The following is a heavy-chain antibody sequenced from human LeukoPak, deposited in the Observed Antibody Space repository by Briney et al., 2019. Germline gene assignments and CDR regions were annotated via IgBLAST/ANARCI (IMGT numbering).Heavy chain of an antibody. J-gene: IGHJ4*02. V-gene: IGHV4-31*03. D-gene: IGHD3-22*01. CDR2: IYYSGST. Sequence: SETPSLTCTVSGGSISSGGYYWSWIRQHPGKGLEWIGYIYYSGSTYYNPSLKSRVTISVDTSKNQFSLKLSSVTAADTAVYYCARAYYDPYFDYWGQGTLVTVSS. CDR3: ARAYYDPYFDY. CDR1: GGSISSGGYY.